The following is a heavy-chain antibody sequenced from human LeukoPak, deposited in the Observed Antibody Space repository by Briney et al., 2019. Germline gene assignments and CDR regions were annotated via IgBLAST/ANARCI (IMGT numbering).Heavy chain of an antibody. CDR1: GFTFSSYS. Sequence: GGSLRLSCAASGFTFSSYSMNWVRQAPGKGLEWVSSISSSSSYIYYADSVKGRFTISRDNAKNSLYLQMNSLRAEDTAVYYCARGVGKTYSSSWYGRANWFDPWGQGTLVTVSS. CDR2: ISSSSSYI. J-gene: IGHJ5*02. CDR3: ARGVGKTYSSSWYGRANWFDP. D-gene: IGHD6-13*01. V-gene: IGHV3-21*01.